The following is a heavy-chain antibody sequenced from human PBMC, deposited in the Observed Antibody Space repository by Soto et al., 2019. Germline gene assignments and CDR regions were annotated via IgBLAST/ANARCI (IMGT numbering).Heavy chain of an antibody. CDR3: ARDLVYGSGSSDY. CDR2: IDEDGSSI. CDR1: GFNFTNHW. D-gene: IGHD3-10*01. Sequence: WGSLRLSCAASGFNFTNHWMHCVRQAPGKGLVWVSRIDEDGSSISYADSVQGRFIISRDNAKNTLYLQLNNLGAEDTAVYYCARDLVYGSGSSDYWGPGTLVTVSS. J-gene: IGHJ4*02. V-gene: IGHV3-74*01.